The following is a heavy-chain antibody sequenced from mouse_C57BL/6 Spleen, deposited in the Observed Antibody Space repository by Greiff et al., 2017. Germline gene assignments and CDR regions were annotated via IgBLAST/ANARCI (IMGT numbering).Heavy chain of an antibody. D-gene: IGHD4-1*01. J-gene: IGHJ2*01. CDR2: IYPGDGDT. CDR3: AKTGTYYFDY. CDR1: GYAFSSYW. Sequence: VMLVESGAELVKPGASVKISCKASGYAFSSYWMNWVKQRPGKGLEWIGQIYPGDGDTNYNGKFKGKATLTADKSSSTAYMQLSSLTSEDSAVYFCAKTGTYYFDYWGQGTTLTVSS. V-gene: IGHV1-80*01.